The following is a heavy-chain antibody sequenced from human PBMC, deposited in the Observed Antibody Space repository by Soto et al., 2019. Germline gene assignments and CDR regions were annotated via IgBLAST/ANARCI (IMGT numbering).Heavy chain of an antibody. CDR1: GFTFSDYA. CDR3: AKGGRQWLVTSDFNY. V-gene: IGHV3-30*18. J-gene: IGHJ4*02. Sequence: VQLVESGGGVVQPGRSLRLSRAASGFTFSDYAMHWVRQAPGKGLEWVAVVSHDGRNTHYADSVKGRFTISRDSSKNTVSLEMTSLRAEDTGVYYCAKGGRQWLVTSDFNYWGQGALVPVSS. D-gene: IGHD6-19*01. CDR2: VSHDGRNT.